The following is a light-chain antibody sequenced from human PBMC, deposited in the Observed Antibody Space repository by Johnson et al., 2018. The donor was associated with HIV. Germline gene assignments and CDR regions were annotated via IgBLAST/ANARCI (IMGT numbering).Light chain of an antibody. V-gene: IGLV1-51*02. J-gene: IGLJ1*01. CDR2: ENN. CDR1: SFNIGNNY. Sequence: QSVLTQPPSVSAAPGQKVTISCSGSSFNIGNNYVSWYRLLPGTAHKLLIYENNKRSSGIPDRFSDSESGTSATLGITGLQTGDEADYYCGAWDSSLSAHFVFGTGTKVTVL. CDR3: GAWDSSLSAHFV.